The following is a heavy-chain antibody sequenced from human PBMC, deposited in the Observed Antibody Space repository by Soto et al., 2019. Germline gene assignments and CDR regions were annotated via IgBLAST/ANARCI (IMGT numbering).Heavy chain of an antibody. V-gene: IGHV1-69*13. CDR2: IIPIFGTA. CDR1: GGTVSSYA. CDR3: AKQATTHYYDSSGYYQYYFDY. J-gene: IGHJ4*02. D-gene: IGHD3-22*01. Sequence: SVKVSCKASGGTVSSYAISWVRQAPGQGLEWMGGIIPIFGTANYAQKFQGRVTITADESTSTAYMELSSLRSEDTAVYYCAKQATTHYYDSSGYYQYYFDYWGKGTLVTVSS.